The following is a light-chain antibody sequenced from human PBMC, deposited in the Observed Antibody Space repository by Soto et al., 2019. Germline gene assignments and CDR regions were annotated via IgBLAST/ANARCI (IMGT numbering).Light chain of an antibody. J-gene: IGKJ1*01. CDR1: QSVTRSY. CDR3: QQYGSSHRT. Sequence: EIVLTQSPGTLSLSPGERATLSCRASQSVTRSYLGWYQQKPGRAPRLLIYDASKRATGIPDRFSGSGSGTDFTLTISRLEAEDFAVYYCQQYGSSHRTFGQGTKVEI. V-gene: IGKV3-20*01. CDR2: DAS.